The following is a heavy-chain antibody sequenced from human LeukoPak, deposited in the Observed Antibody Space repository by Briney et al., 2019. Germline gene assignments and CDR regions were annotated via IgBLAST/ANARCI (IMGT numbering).Heavy chain of an antibody. V-gene: IGHV3-9*01. CDR1: GFTFDDYA. Sequence: PGGSLRLSCAASGFTFDDYAMHWVRQAPGKGLEWVSGISWNSGSIGYADSVKGRFTISRDNAKNSLYLQMNSLRAEDTALYYCAKASSSSWYGGYYFDYWGQGTLVTVSS. J-gene: IGHJ4*02. D-gene: IGHD6-13*01. CDR3: AKASSSSWYGGYYFDY. CDR2: ISWNSGSI.